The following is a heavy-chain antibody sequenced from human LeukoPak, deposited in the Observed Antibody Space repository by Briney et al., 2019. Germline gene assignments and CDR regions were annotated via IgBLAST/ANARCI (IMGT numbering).Heavy chain of an antibody. D-gene: IGHD2-15*01. CDR1: GFTFSSYA. Sequence: GGSLRLSCAASGFTFSSYAMHWVRQAPGKGLEWVAVISYDGSNKYYADSVKGRFTISRDNSKNTLYLQMNSLRAEDTAVYYCARDRGYCSGGSCYYFDYWGQGTLVTVSS. J-gene: IGHJ4*02. CDR2: ISYDGSNK. CDR3: ARDRGYCSGGSCYYFDY. V-gene: IGHV3-30*04.